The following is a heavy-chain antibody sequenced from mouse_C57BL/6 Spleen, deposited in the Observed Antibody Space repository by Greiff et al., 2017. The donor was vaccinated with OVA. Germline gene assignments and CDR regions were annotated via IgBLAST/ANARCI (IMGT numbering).Heavy chain of an antibody. CDR2: IYPGNSDT. V-gene: IGHV1-5*01. J-gene: IGHJ3*01. D-gene: IGHD1-1*01. CDR3: TYYYGSSYGFAY. CDR1: GYTFTSYW. Sequence: VQLQQSGTVLARPGASVKMSCKTSGYTFTSYWMHWVKQRPGQGLEWIGAIYPGNSDTSYNQKFKGKAKLTAVTSASTAYMELSSLTNEDSAVYYCTYYYGSSYGFAYWGQGTLVTVSA.